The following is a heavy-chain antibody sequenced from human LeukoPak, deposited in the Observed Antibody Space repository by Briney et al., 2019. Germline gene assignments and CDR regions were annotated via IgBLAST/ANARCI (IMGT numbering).Heavy chain of an antibody. CDR1: GYTLTELS. J-gene: IGHJ5*02. D-gene: IGHD1-1*01. V-gene: IGHV1-24*01. Sequence: ASVKVSCKVSGYTLTELSMHWVRQAPGKGLEWMGGFDREDGETIYAQKFQGRVTMTEDTSTDTAYMELSSLRSEDTAVYYCATVRYNWNDWVFTDNWFDPWGQGTLVTVSS. CDR2: FDREDGET. CDR3: ATVRYNWNDWVFTDNWFDP.